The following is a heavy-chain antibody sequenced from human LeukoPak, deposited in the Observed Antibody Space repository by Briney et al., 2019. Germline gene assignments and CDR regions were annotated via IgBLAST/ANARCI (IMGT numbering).Heavy chain of an antibody. V-gene: IGHV1-69*13. D-gene: IGHD6-19*01. CDR1: GYTFSSYG. CDR3: ATAHSSGWYFFDY. CDR2: IIPFFGKA. J-gene: IGHJ4*02. Sequence: SVKVSCKASGYTFSSYGITWVRQAPGQGLEWMGGIIPFFGKAGYAQKFQGRVTITADDSTNTAHMELSSLRSEDTAVYFCATAHSSGWYFFDYWGQGTLVTVSS.